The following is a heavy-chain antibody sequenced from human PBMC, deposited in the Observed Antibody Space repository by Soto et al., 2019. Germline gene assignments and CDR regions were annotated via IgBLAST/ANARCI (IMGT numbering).Heavy chain of an antibody. D-gene: IGHD2-15*01. CDR1: GFTFSGSA. J-gene: IGHJ6*03. Sequence: GGSLRLCCAASGFTFSGSAMHWVRQASGKGLEWVGRIRSKANSYATAYAASVKGRFTISRDDSKNTAYLQMNSLKTEDTAVYFCTTCSGGSCFFRKESTHMAVWGKGTTVTVSS. V-gene: IGHV3-73*01. CDR3: TTCSGGSCFFRKESTHMAV. CDR2: IRSKANSYAT.